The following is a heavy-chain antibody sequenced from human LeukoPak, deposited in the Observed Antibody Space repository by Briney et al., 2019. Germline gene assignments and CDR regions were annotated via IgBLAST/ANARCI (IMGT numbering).Heavy chain of an antibody. Sequence: PSETLSLTCTVSGDSINAYYWSWIRQPPGKGLEWIGYVYYNGDTDYNPSLESRVTISVDTSKNQFALKLSSVTAADTAVYYCARQTTVTTVHYYAMDVWGQGTTVTVSS. CDR2: VYYNGDT. V-gene: IGHV4-59*08. J-gene: IGHJ6*02. D-gene: IGHD4-17*01. CDR1: GDSINAYY. CDR3: ARQTTVTTVHYYAMDV.